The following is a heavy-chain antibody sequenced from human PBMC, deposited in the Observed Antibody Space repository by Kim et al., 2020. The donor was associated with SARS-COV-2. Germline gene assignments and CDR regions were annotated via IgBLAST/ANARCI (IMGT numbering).Heavy chain of an antibody. V-gene: IGHV4-34*01. CDR1: GGSFSGYY. CDR2: INHSGST. J-gene: IGHJ4*02. CDR3: ASQTVGDTGYPRLAY. D-gene: IGHD5-18*01. Sequence: SETLSLTCAVYGGSFSGYYWSWIRQPPGKGLEWIGEINHSGSTNYNPSLKSRVTISVDTSKNQFSLKLSSVTAADTAVYYCASQTVGDTGYPRLAYWGQGTLVTVSS.